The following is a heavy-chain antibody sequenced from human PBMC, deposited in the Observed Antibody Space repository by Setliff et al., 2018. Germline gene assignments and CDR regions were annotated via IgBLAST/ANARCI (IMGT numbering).Heavy chain of an antibody. V-gene: IGHV3-23*01. CDR1: GFTFSSYA. D-gene: IGHD6-13*01. CDR3: AKEKGSSSWYRVYYLDY. Sequence: GGSLRLSCAASGFTFSSYAMSWVRQAPGKGLEWVSSISGSGGSTYYADSVKGRFTISRDNYKNTLYLQMNSLRAEDTAVYYCAKEKGSSSWYRVYYLDYWGQGTLVTVSS. CDR2: ISGSGGST. J-gene: IGHJ4*02.